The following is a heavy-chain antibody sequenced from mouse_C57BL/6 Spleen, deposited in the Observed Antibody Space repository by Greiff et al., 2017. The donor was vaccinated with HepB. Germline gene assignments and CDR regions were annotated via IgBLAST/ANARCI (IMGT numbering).Heavy chain of an antibody. Sequence: EVQLQQSGPELVKPGASVKMSCKASGYTFTDYNMHWVKQSHGKSLEWIGYINPNNGGTSYNQKFKGKATLTVNKSSSTAYMELRSLTSEDSAVYYWARFLSYAYYYGSSYVDYWGQGTTLTVSS. CDR1: GYTFTDYN. CDR2: INPNNGGT. V-gene: IGHV1-22*01. J-gene: IGHJ2*01. D-gene: IGHD1-1*01. CDR3: ARFLSYAYYYGSSYVDY.